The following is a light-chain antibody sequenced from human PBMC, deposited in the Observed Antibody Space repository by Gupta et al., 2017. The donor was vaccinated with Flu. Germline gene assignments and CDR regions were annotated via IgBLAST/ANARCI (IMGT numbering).Light chain of an antibody. CDR3: AAWDDSLNCWV. CDR2: SNH. CDR1: SSNIGRNT. Sequence: QSVLTQPPSASGTPGQRVTISCSGRSSNIGRNTVNWYQQFPGTAPKLLIYSNHQRPSGVPDRFSGSKSGTSASLAISGLQSEDEADYYCAAWDDSLNCWVFGGGTKLTVL. V-gene: IGLV1-44*01. J-gene: IGLJ3*02.